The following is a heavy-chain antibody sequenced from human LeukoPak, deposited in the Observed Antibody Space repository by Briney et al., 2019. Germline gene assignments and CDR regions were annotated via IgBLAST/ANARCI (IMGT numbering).Heavy chain of an antibody. CDR2: IIPIFGTA. V-gene: IGHV1-69*13. Sequence: SVKVSCKASGGTFSSYAISWVRQAPGQGLEWMGGIIPIFGTANYAQKFQGRVTITADESTSTAYMELSSLRSEDTAVCYCATGIAVAGRVWYFDYWGQGTLVTVSS. J-gene: IGHJ4*02. CDR3: ATGIAVAGRVWYFDY. D-gene: IGHD6-19*01. CDR1: GGTFSSYA.